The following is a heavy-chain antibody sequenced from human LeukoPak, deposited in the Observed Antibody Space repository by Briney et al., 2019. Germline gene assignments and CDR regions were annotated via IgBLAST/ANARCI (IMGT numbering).Heavy chain of an antibody. J-gene: IGHJ4*02. V-gene: IGHV3-74*01. D-gene: IGHD4-23*01. CDR1: GFTFSSYW. Sequence: GGSLRLSCAASGFTFSSYWMHWVRQAPGKGLVWVSRINSDGSSTSYADSVKGRFAISRDNAKNTLYPQMNSLRAEDTAVYYCAREGDGGNPDYWGQGTLVTVSS. CDR2: INSDGSST. CDR3: AREGDGGNPDY.